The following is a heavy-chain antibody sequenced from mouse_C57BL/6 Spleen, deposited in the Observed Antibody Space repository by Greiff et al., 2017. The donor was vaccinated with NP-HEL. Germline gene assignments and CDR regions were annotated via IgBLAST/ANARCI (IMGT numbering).Heavy chain of an antibody. D-gene: IGHD1-1*01. J-gene: IGHJ2*01. V-gene: IGHV1-61*01. CDR1: GYTFTSYW. CDR3: ARSLYGSSYFDY. CDR2: IYPSDSET. Sequence: QVQLQQPGAELVRPGSSVKLSCKASGYTFTSYWMDWVKQRPGQGLEWIGNIYPSDSETHYNQKFKDKATLTVDKSSSTAYMQLSSLTSEDSAVYYCARSLYGSSYFDYWGQGTTLTVSS.